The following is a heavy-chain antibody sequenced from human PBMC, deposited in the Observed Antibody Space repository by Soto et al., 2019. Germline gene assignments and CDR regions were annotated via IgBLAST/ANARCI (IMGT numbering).Heavy chain of an antibody. CDR2: ISGSSVSI. CDR3: ATDLNWTNY. Sequence: PGGSLRLSCGAAGFTFSSYSMNWVRQAPGKGLEWVSYISGSSVSIYYADSVKGRFTISRDNTKNSLYLHMNSLRAEDTAVYYCATDLNWTNYWGHGTLVTVSS. D-gene: IGHD1-20*01. V-gene: IGHV3-48*04. J-gene: IGHJ4*01. CDR1: GFTFSSYS.